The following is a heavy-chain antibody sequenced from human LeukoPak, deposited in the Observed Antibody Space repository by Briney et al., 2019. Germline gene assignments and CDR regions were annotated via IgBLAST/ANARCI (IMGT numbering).Heavy chain of an antibody. J-gene: IGHJ5*02. V-gene: IGHV1-46*01. CDR1: GYTFTSYY. CDR3: ARDREGTAWFDP. CDR2: INPSGGST. Sequence: ASVKVSCKASGYTFTSYYMHWVRQAPGQGLEWVGIINPSGGSTSYARKFQGRVTMTRDTSTSTVYMELSSLRSEDTAVYYCARDREGTAWFDPWGQGTLVTVSS. D-gene: IGHD1-26*01.